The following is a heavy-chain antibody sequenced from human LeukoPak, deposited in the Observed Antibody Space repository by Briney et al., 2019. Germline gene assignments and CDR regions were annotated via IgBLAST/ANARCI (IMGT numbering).Heavy chain of an antibody. CDR3: AGGSGYLITY. V-gene: IGHV3-7*01. D-gene: IGHD3-9*01. Sequence: PGGSLRLSCAATGFIFRSYWMNWVRQAPGKGLEWLAIIKQDGSEKHYKGSVEGRFTISRDNAKNSLHLQMNSLRAEDTAVYYCAGGSGYLITYWGQGTLVTVSS. CDR2: IKQDGSEK. CDR1: GFIFRSYW. J-gene: IGHJ4*02.